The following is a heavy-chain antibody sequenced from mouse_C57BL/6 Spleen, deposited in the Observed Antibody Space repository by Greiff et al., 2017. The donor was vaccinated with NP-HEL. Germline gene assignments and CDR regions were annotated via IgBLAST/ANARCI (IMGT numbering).Heavy chain of an antibody. CDR1: GYTFTDYE. J-gene: IGHJ4*01. D-gene: IGHD2-1*01. CDR2: IDPETGGT. V-gene: IGHV1-15*01. Sequence: VKLQESGAELVRPGASVTLSCKASGYTFTDYEMHWVKQTPVHGLEWIGAIDPETGGTAYNQKFKGKAILTADKSSSTAYMELRSLTSEDSAVYYCTYYGNYVAMDYWGQGTSVTVSS. CDR3: TYYGNYVAMDY.